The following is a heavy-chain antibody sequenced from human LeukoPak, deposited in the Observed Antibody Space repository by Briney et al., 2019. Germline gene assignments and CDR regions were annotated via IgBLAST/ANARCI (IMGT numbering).Heavy chain of an antibody. V-gene: IGHV1-3*01. D-gene: IGHD3-10*01. CDR3: ASSRYGSGSYYFPFDY. CDR2: INAGNGNT. J-gene: IGHJ4*02. CDR1: GYTFTSYA. Sequence: ASVKVSCKASGYTFTSYAMHWVRQAPGQRLEWMGWINAGNGNTKYSQKFQGRVTITRDTSASTAYMELSSLRSEDTAVYYCASSRYGSGSYYFPFDYWGQGTLVTVSS.